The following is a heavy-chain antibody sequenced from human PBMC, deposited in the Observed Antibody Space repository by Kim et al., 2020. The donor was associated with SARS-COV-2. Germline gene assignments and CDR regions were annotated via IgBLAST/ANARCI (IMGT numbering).Heavy chain of an antibody. D-gene: IGHD2-21*02. CDR3: ARDPHGVCGGDCYHWFDP. CDR2: IIPILGIA. V-gene: IGHV1-69*04. Sequence: SVKVSCKASGGTFSSYAISWVRQAPGQGLEWMGRIIPILGIANYAQKFQGRVTITADKSTSTAYMELSSLRSEDTAVYYCARDPHGVCGGDCYHWFDPWGQGTLVTVSS. J-gene: IGHJ5*02. CDR1: GGTFSSYA.